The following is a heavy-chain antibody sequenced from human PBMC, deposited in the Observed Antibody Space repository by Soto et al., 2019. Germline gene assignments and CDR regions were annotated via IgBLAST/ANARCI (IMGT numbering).Heavy chain of an antibody. CDR3: ARVSSIAARRSFDS. D-gene: IGHD6-6*01. J-gene: IGHJ4*02. CDR1: GYTFRSHD. Sequence: QVQLVQSGAEVKKPGASVKVSCKASGYTFRSHDINWVRQATGQGLEWMGWLNPHRGSTAYTHKFQGRVTMTWDASINTAYLELSSLRSEDTAMYYCARVSSIAARRSFDSWGQGTLVSVSS. CDR2: LNPHRGST. V-gene: IGHV1-8*01.